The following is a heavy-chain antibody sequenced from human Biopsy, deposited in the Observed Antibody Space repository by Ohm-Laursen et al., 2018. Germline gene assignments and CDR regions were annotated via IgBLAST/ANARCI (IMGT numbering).Heavy chain of an antibody. Sequence: SDTLSLTCNVSGGDINNYYWSWIRQPAGKGLEWIGRIYPGGSTNYNPSLKSRVTMSADTSKKQLSLRLRSVTAADTAMYYCASVVLGPTNDALDLWGQGTMVVVSS. D-gene: IGHD3-22*01. CDR3: ASVVLGPTNDALDL. CDR1: GGDINNYY. CDR2: IYPGGST. J-gene: IGHJ3*01. V-gene: IGHV4-4*07.